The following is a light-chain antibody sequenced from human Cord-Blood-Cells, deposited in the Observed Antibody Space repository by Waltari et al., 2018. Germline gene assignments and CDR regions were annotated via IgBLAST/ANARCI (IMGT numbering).Light chain of an antibody. J-gene: IGLJ3*02. Sequence: QFAPAQPAPDPGSPGQSVTISCTGASYSVGSFNLVPCYQQHPGKGPKLMIYEGSKRPSGVSNLFSGSKSGNTASLTISGLQAEDEADYYCCSYAGSSTWVFGGGTKLTVL. CDR3: CSYAGSSTWV. CDR1: SYSVGSFNL. CDR2: EGS. V-gene: IGLV2-23*01.